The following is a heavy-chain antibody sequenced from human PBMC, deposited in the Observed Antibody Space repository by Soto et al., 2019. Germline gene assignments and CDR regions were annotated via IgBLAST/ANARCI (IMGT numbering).Heavy chain of an antibody. D-gene: IGHD1-1*01. CDR3: ARSEGFCSPTIDY. V-gene: IGHV4-59*01. Sequence: SETLSLTCTVSGGSINSYYWRWIRQSPRKGLEWIGYIYYSGSTKYNPTLRGRVTISLDTSKNLVSFRVTSVIAADTAVYYGARSEGFCSPTIDYWGQGTLVTFSS. CDR2: IYYSGST. J-gene: IGHJ4*02. CDR1: GGSINSYY.